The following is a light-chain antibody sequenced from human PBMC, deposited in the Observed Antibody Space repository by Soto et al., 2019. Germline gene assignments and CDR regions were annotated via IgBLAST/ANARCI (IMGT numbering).Light chain of an antibody. CDR2: KAS. Sequence: DIQMTQSPSTLSASVGDRVTMTCRASQNINSWLAWYQQKPGKAPNLLIYKASSLETGVPSRFSGSGSGTEFTLTISSLQPDDFASYHCQQYKSFWTFGLGTKVE. J-gene: IGKJ1*01. CDR3: QQYKSFWT. CDR1: QNINSW. V-gene: IGKV1-5*03.